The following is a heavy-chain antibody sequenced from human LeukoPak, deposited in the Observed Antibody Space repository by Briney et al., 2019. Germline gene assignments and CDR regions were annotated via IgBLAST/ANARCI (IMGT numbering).Heavy chain of an antibody. CDR3: ARERGIQLWTTWDYYFDY. V-gene: IGHV3-48*02. Sequence: GGSLRLSCAASGFTFSSYSMNWVRQAPGKGLEWVSYISSSSSTIYYADSVKGRFTISRDNAENSLYLQMNSLRDEDTAVYYCARERGIQLWTTWDYYFDYWGQGTLVTVSS. CDR2: ISSSSSTI. D-gene: IGHD5-18*01. CDR1: GFTFSSYS. J-gene: IGHJ4*02.